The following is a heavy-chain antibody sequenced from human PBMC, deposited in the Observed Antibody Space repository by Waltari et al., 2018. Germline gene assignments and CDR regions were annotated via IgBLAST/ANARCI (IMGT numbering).Heavy chain of an antibody. D-gene: IGHD3-10*01. Sequence: EVQLVESGGGLIQPGGSLRLSCAASGFTVSSNYMNWVRQAPGKGREWVSIIYSGGTTYYADSVKGRFTISRDNSKNTLYLQMNSLRADDTAVYYCARGGGVLLWFANWGQGTLVTVSS. CDR1: GFTVSSNY. CDR3: ARGGGVLLWFAN. V-gene: IGHV3-53*01. CDR2: IYSGGTT. J-gene: IGHJ5*02.